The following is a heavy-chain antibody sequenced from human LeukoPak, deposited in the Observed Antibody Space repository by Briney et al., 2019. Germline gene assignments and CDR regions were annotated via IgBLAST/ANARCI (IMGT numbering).Heavy chain of an antibody. Sequence: GGSLRLSCAASGFTFSSYSINWVRQAPGKGLEWVSSISSSSSYIYYADSVKGRFTISRDNAKNTLYLQMNSLRVEDTAVYYCARALGSGWVYFLGGQGTLVTVSS. CDR2: ISSSSSYI. J-gene: IGHJ4*02. CDR1: GFTFSSYS. D-gene: IGHD3-10*01. V-gene: IGHV3-21*01. CDR3: ARALGSGWVYFL.